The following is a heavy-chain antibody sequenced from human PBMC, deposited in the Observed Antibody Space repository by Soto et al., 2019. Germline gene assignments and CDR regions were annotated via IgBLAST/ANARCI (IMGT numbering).Heavy chain of an antibody. CDR3: ARGANWVDI. V-gene: IGHV1-2*04. CDR1: GYTFTGHY. D-gene: IGHD7-27*01. J-gene: IGHJ3*02. CDR2: INANSGTT. Sequence: ASVKVSCKASGYTFTGHYLHWVRQAPGQGLEWMGWINANSGTTNYAQKFQGWVTLTRDTSISTTYMEVNRLKFDDTAVYYCARGANWVDIWGQGTMVTVSS.